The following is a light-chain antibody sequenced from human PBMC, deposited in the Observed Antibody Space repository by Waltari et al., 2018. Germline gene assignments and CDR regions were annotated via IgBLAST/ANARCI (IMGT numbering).Light chain of an antibody. J-gene: IGKJ1*01. CDR3: QQSYSTPHT. CDR2: AAS. V-gene: IGKV1-39*01. CDR1: QSISSY. Sequence: DRVTITCRESQSISSYLNWYQQKPGKAPKLLIYAASSLQSGVPSRFSGSGSGTDFTLTISSLQPEEFATYYCQQSYSTPHTFGQGTKVEIK.